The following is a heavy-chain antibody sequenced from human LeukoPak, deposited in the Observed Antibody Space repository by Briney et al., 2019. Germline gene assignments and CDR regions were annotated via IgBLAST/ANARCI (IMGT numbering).Heavy chain of an antibody. D-gene: IGHD4-23*01. J-gene: IGHJ4*02. CDR3: ARGLVTTVVTLEAFDY. Sequence: GASVKVSFTASGYTFTGYYMHWVRQAPGQGLEWMGWINPNSGGTNYAQKFQGRVTMTRDTSISTAYMELSRLRSDDTAVYYCARGLVTTVVTLEAFDYWGQGTLVTVSS. V-gene: IGHV1-2*02. CDR2: INPNSGGT. CDR1: GYTFTGYY.